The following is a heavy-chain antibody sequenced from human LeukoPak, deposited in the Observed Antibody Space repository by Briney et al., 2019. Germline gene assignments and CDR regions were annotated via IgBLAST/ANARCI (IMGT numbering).Heavy chain of an antibody. D-gene: IGHD2-2*01. CDR3: ARDHEAIVVVPAAMDSDAFDI. Sequence: PSETLSLTCTVSGYSISSGYYWGWIRQSPETGLEWIGSFYQSGSTYYNPSLKSRVTISVDTSKNQFSLKLSSVTAADTAVYYCARDHEAIVVVPAAMDSDAFDIWGQGTMVTVSS. J-gene: IGHJ3*02. CDR2: FYQSGST. CDR1: GYSISSGYY. V-gene: IGHV4-38-2*02.